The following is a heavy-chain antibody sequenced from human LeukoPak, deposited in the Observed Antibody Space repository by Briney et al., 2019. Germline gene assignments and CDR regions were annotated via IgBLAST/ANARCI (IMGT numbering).Heavy chain of an antibody. V-gene: IGHV1-3*03. CDR2: INGGNGKT. Sequence: ASVKVSCKASGYTFTSYGISWVRQAPGQRLEWMGWINGGNGKTKYSREFQGRITITRDTSATTAYMELSSLRSEDMAVYYCARDLDYYGSGSYPKTNWFDPWGQGTLVTVSS. J-gene: IGHJ5*02. D-gene: IGHD3-10*01. CDR3: ARDLDYYGSGSYPKTNWFDP. CDR1: GYTFTSYG.